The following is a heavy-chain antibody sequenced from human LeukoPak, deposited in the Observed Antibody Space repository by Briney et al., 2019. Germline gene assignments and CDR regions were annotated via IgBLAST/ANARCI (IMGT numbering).Heavy chain of an antibody. D-gene: IGHD2-15*01. V-gene: IGHV1-2*02. CDR2: INPNSGGT. CDR1: GYTFTGYY. J-gene: IGHJ5*02. CDR3: ARQDIVVVVAATSNWFDP. Sequence: GASVKVSCKASGYTFTGYYMHWVRQAPGQGLEWMGWINPNSGGTNYAQEFQGRVTMTRDTSISTAYMELSRLRSDDTAVYYCARQDIVVVVAATSNWFDPWGQGTLVTVSS.